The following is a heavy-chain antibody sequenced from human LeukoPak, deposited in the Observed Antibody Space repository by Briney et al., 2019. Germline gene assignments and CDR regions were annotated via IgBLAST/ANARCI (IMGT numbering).Heavy chain of an antibody. Sequence: GGSLRLSCAASGFTFTSYWMSWVRQAPGKGLEWVANIKQDGGAKYYVDSVKGRYTISRDNAKNSLYLQMNSLRAEDTAVYYCARGINYYDTSFIDYWGQGTLVTVSS. CDR2: IKQDGGAK. D-gene: IGHD3-22*01. CDR1: GFTFTSYW. V-gene: IGHV3-7*04. CDR3: ARGINYYDTSFIDY. J-gene: IGHJ4*02.